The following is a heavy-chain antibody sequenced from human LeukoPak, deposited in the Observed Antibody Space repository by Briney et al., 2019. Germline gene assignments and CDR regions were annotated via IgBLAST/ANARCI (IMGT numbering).Heavy chain of an antibody. CDR2: IYHSGST. V-gene: IGHV4-30-2*01. CDR1: GGSISSGGYS. Sequence: SQTLSLTCAVSGGSISSGGYSWSWIRQPPGKGLEWIGYIYHSGSTYYNPSLKSRVTISVDTSKNQFSLKLSSVTAADTAVYYCASTRVGEGDYWGQGTLVTVSS. D-gene: IGHD1-26*01. CDR3: ASTRVGEGDY. J-gene: IGHJ4*02.